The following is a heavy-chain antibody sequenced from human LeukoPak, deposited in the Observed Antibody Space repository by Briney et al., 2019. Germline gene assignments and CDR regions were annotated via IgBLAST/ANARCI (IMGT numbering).Heavy chain of an antibody. CDR3: ATDPLGSIVVVPAAVFLDY. CDR2: ISYDGSNK. CDR1: GFTFSSYA. J-gene: IGHJ4*02. D-gene: IGHD2-2*01. Sequence: GGSLRLSCAASGFTFSSYAMHWVRQAPGKGLEWVAVISYDGSNKYYADSVKGRFTISRDNSKNTLYLQMNSLRAEDTAVYYCATDPLGSIVVVPAAVFLDYWGQGTLVTVSS. V-gene: IGHV3-30*01.